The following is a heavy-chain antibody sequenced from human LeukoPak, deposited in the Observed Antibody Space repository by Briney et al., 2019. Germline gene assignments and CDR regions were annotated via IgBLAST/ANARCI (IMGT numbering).Heavy chain of an antibody. J-gene: IGHJ3*02. CDR2: IYYSGST. V-gene: IGHV4-59*08. D-gene: IGHD6-13*01. CDR3: ASRGIAAAYDAFDI. CDR1: GGSISTYY. Sequence: SETLSFTCTVSGGSISTYYWSWIRQPPGKGLEWIGYIYYSGSTNYNPSLKSRVTISIDTSKNQFSLRLTSVTAADTAVYYCASRGIAAAYDAFDIWGQGTMVTVSS.